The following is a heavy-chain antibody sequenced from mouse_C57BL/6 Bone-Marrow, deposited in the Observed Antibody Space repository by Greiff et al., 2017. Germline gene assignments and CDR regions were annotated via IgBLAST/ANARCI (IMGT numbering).Heavy chain of an antibody. D-gene: IGHD1-1*01. CDR3: AKGYYYGSSHHWYFDV. CDR2: IYPGDGDT. CDR1: GYAFSSSW. J-gene: IGHJ1*03. Sequence: VKLQESGPELVKPGASVKISCKASGYAFSSSWMNWVKQRPGKGLEWIGRIYPGDGDTNYNGKFKGKATLTADKSSSTAYMQLSSLTSEDSAVYFCAKGYYYGSSHHWYFDVWGTGTTVTVSS. V-gene: IGHV1-82*01.